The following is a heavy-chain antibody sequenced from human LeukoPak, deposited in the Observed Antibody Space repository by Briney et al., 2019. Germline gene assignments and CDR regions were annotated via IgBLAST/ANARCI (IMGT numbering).Heavy chain of an antibody. CDR2: INNRGST. Sequence: SETPSLTCAVYGGSFSGYYWSWIRQPPGKGLEWIGEINNRGSTNYNPSLESRVTISVDTSKNHFSLDLTSVTAADTAVYYCASGGWYRGYWGQGTLVTVSS. CDR1: GGSFSGYY. V-gene: IGHV4-34*01. D-gene: IGHD2-15*01. CDR3: ASGGWYRGY. J-gene: IGHJ4*02.